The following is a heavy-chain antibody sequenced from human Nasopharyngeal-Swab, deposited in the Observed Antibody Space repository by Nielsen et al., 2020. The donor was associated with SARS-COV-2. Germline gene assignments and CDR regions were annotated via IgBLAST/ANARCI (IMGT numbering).Heavy chain of an antibody. Sequence: SVKVSCKASGFSITYRFLHWMRQAPGQALEWMGWVTPFNGNAKYAQKFQGRVSITRDGSRTTASLELSSLRPDDTAMYFCASGQCINGVCNPTDGLDVWGQGTSVTVSS. CDR3: ASGQCINGVCNPTDGLDV. J-gene: IGHJ6*02. V-gene: IGHV1-45*02. CDR1: GFSITYRF. CDR2: VTPFNGNA. D-gene: IGHD2-8*01.